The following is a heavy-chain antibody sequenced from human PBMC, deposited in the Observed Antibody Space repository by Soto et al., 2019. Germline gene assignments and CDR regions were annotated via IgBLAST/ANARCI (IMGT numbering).Heavy chain of an antibody. CDR1: GGSISSYY. CDR2: IYYSGST. D-gene: IGHD3-10*01. V-gene: IGHV4-59*01. Sequence: SETLSLTCTVSGGSISSYYWSWIRQPPGKGLEWIGYIYYSGSTNYNPSLKSRVTISVDTSKNQFSLKLSSVTAADTAVYYCARDLVYDYYGSGSYLTYYMDVWGKGTTVTVSS. J-gene: IGHJ6*03. CDR3: ARDLVYDYYGSGSYLTYYMDV.